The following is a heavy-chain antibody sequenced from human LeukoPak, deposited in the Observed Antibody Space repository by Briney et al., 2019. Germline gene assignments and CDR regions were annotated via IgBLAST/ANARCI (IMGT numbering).Heavy chain of an antibody. CDR2: IKPNSGGT. Sequence: GASVKVSCKAAGYTFTGYYMHWERQAPGQGLEWLGWIKPNSGGTNYAQKFQGRVTMTRDTSISTAYMELSRLRSDDTAVYYCARGDYVWGSYLPTYYFDYWGQGTLVTVSS. D-gene: IGHD3-16*02. J-gene: IGHJ4*02. CDR1: GYTFTGYY. V-gene: IGHV1-2*02. CDR3: ARGDYVWGSYLPTYYFDY.